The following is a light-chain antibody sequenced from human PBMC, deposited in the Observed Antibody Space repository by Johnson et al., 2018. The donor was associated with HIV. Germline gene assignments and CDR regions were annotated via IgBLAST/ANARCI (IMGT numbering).Light chain of an antibody. J-gene: IGLJ1*01. CDR2: KNN. V-gene: IGLV1-51*02. CDR1: SSNIGNNY. Sequence: HSVLTQPPSVSAAPGQKVTISCSGSSSNIGNNYVSWYQQFPGTAPRLLIYKNNERPSGIPDRFSGSKSGTSATLGITGLQTGDEADYYCGTWDSTLSAGGYVFGTGTKVTVL. CDR3: GTWDSTLSAGGYV.